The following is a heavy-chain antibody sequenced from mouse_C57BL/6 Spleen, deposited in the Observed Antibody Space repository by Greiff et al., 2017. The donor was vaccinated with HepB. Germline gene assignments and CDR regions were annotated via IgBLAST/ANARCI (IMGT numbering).Heavy chain of an antibody. Sequence: EESGPGLVKPSQSLSLTCSVTGYSITSGYYWNWIRQFPGNKLEWMGYISYDGSNNYNPSLKNRISITRDTSKNQFFLKLNSVTTEDTATYYCARRDDGYLDYWGQGTTLTVSS. J-gene: IGHJ2*01. CDR3: ARRDDGYLDY. CDR2: ISYDGSN. CDR1: GYSITSGYY. V-gene: IGHV3-6*01. D-gene: IGHD2-3*01.